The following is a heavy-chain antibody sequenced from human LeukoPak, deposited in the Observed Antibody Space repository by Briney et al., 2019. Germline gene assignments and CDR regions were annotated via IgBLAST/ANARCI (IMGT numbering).Heavy chain of an antibody. D-gene: IGHD6-19*01. V-gene: IGHV1-69*01. CDR3: ARTAVAGTVRSRKYNWFDP. J-gene: IGHJ5*02. CDR1: GGTFSSYA. CDR2: IIPIFGTA. Sequence: SVKVSCKASGGTFSSYAISWVRQAPGQGLKWMGGIIPIFGTANYAQKFQGRVTITADESTSTAYMELSSLRSEDTAVYYCARTAVAGTVRSRKYNWFDPWGQGTLVTVSS.